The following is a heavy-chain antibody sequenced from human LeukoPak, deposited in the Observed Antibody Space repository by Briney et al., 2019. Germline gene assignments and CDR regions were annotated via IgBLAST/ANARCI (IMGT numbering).Heavy chain of an antibody. D-gene: IGHD6-19*01. V-gene: IGHV3-15*01. CDR2: IKSKTDGGTT. CDR1: GFTFSNAW. CDR3: TTDPGSGWYPHDAFDI. Sequence: GGSLRLSCAASGFTFSNAWMSWVRQAPGKGLEWVGRIKSKTDGGTTDYAAPVKGRFTISRDDSKNTLYLQMNSLKTEDTAVYYCTTDPGSGWYPHDAFDIWGQGTMVTVSS. J-gene: IGHJ3*02.